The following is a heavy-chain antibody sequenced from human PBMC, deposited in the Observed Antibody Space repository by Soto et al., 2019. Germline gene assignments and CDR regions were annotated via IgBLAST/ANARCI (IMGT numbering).Heavy chain of an antibody. V-gene: IGHV1-69*01. J-gene: IGHJ4*02. CDR2: IIPIFGTP. CDR3: ASGGGYTLEIDS. Sequence: QVQLVQSGAEVKKPGSSVKISCKASGGTFSHSAISWVRQAPGQGLEWMGGIIPIFGTPVNAQKFQGRVTIPADDSTSTAFVELSSLKFEDTSLSFCASGGGYTLEIDSCGQGSLVTVSS. D-gene: IGHD5-18*01. CDR1: GGTFSHSA.